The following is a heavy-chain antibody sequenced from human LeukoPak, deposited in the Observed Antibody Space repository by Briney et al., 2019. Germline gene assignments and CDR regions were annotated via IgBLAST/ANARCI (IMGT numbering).Heavy chain of an antibody. V-gene: IGHV3-33*01. J-gene: IGHJ5*02. D-gene: IGHD3-3*01. Sequence: PGGSLRLSCAASGFTFSSYGMHWVRQAPGKGLEWVAVIWYDGSNKYYADSVKGRFTISRDNSKNTLYLQMNSLRAEDTAVYYCAREAIITIFGVVLNSFDPWGQGTLVTVSS. CDR3: AREAIITIFGVVLNSFDP. CDR1: GFTFSSYG. CDR2: IWYDGSNK.